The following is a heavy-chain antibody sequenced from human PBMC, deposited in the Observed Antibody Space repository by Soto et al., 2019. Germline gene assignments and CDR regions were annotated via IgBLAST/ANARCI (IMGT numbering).Heavy chain of an antibody. V-gene: IGHV4-38-2*01. CDR2: IYHSGST. Sequence: PSESLSLTCAVCGYSISSGYYWGWIRQPPGKGLEWIGSIYHSGSTYYNPSLKSRVTISVDTSKNQFSLKLSSVTAADTAVYYCARVSYYDSSGYQGWFDPWGQGTLVTVSS. CDR3: ARVSYYDSSGYQGWFDP. D-gene: IGHD3-22*01. J-gene: IGHJ5*02. CDR1: GYSISSGYY.